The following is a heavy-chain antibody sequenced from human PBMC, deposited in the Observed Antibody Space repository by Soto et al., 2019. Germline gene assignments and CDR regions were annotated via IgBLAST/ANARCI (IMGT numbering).Heavy chain of an antibody. CDR1: GFTFSSYA. J-gene: IGHJ4*02. V-gene: IGHV3-64D*06. Sequence: PGGSLRLSCSASGFTFSSYAMHWVRQAPGKGLEYVSAISSNGGSTYYADSVKGRFTISRDNSKNTLYLQMSSLRAEDTAVYYCVKGRGYCSSTSCPPFDHWGQGTLVTVSS. CDR3: VKGRGYCSSTSCPPFDH. D-gene: IGHD2-2*01. CDR2: ISSNGGST.